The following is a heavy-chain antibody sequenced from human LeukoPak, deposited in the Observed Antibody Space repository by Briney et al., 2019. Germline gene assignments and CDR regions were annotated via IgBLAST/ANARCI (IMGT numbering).Heavy chain of an antibody. Sequence: GGSLRLSCAASGFTFSSYSMNWVRQAPGKGREGVSSISSSSSYIYYADSVKGRFTISRDNAKNSLYLQMNSLRAEDTAVYYCARPARGDYVENWFDPWGQGTLVTVSS. V-gene: IGHV3-21*01. D-gene: IGHD4-17*01. CDR3: ARPARGDYVENWFDP. CDR2: ISSSSSYI. J-gene: IGHJ5*02. CDR1: GFTFSSYS.